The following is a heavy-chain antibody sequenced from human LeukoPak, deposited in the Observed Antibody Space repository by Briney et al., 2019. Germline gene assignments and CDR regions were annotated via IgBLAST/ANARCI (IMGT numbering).Heavy chain of an antibody. D-gene: IGHD2-2*01. J-gene: IGHJ4*02. CDR3: GRFGYEAAADS. V-gene: IGHV3-7*01. CDR1: GFTFSSYF. CDR2: IKPDGSDT. Sequence: PGGSLRLSCAASGFTFSSYFMTWVRRAPGKGLEWVANIKPDGSDTYYVDPVKGRFTISRDNTKNLLYLQMNSLRAEDTAVYSCGRFGYEAAADSWGPGTLVTVSS.